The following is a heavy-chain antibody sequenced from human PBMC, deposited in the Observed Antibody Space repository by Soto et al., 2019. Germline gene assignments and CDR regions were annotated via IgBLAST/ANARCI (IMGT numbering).Heavy chain of an antibody. CDR1: GFTFSSYA. Sequence: PGGSLRLSCSASGFTFSSYAMHWVRQAPGKGLEYVSSISTNGGSTHYADSVKGRFTISRDNSKNTLYLQMNSLRAEDTAVYYCARSTFYYYGMDVWGQGTTVTVSS. CDR3: ARSTFYYYGMDV. V-gene: IGHV3-64*04. J-gene: IGHJ6*02. CDR2: ISTNGGST.